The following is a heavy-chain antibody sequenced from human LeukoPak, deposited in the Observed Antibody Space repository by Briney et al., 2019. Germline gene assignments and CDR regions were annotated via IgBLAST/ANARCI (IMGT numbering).Heavy chain of an antibody. CDR1: GFTFSSYW. CDR3: AREYSTPRYFDY. V-gene: IGHV3-74*01. J-gene: IGHJ4*01. Sequence: GGSLRLSCAASGFTFSSYWMHWVRQPPGKGLLWVSRINSDGSNTNYADYVKGRFTISRDNANNTLYLQMDSLRAEDTAVYYCAREYSTPRYFDYWGQGTLVTVSS. CDR2: INSDGSNT. D-gene: IGHD6-13*01.